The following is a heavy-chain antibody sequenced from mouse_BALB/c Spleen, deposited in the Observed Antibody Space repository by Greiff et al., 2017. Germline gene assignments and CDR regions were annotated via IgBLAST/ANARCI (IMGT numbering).Heavy chain of an antibody. J-gene: IGHJ3*01. CDR2: ILPGSGST. Sequence: VQLQQSGAELMKPGASVKISCKATGYTFSSYWIEWVKQRPGHGLEWIGEILPGSGSTNYNEKFKGKATFTADTSSNTAYMQLSSLTSEDSAVYYCARDGPWFAYWGQGTLVTVSA. D-gene: IGHD2-3*01. CDR3: ARDGPWFAY. V-gene: IGHV1-9*01. CDR1: GYTFSSYW.